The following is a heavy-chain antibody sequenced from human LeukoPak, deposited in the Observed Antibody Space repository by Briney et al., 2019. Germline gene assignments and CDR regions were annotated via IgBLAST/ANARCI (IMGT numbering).Heavy chain of an antibody. D-gene: IGHD2-2*01. Sequence: GASVTVSCKASGYTFTGYYMHWVRQAPGRGLEWMGWINPNSGGTNYAQKFQGRVTMTRDTSISTAYMELSRLRSDDTAVYYCARGGWEPAAKNYYYYMDVWGKGTTVTVSS. J-gene: IGHJ6*03. CDR3: ARGGWEPAAKNYYYYMDV. CDR1: GYTFTGYY. V-gene: IGHV1-2*02. CDR2: INPNSGGT.